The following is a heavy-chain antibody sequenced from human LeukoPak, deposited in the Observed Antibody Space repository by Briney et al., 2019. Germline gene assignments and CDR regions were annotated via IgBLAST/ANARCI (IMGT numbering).Heavy chain of an antibody. CDR2: VNPNSGGT. D-gene: IGHD3-22*01. J-gene: IGHJ6*02. V-gene: IGHV1-2*02. CDR1: GYTFTDYF. Sequence: GASVKVSCKTSGYTFTDYFVHWVRQAPGQGLEWMGWVNPNSGGTEYAQKFLGRVTMTRDTSISTAYMELSRLRSDDTAVYFCAREYYYDSSGYSVDYYYYGMDVWGQGTTVTVPS. CDR3: AREYYYDSSGYSVDYYYYGMDV.